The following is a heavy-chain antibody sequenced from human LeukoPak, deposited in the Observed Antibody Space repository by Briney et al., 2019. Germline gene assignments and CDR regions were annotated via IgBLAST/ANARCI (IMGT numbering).Heavy chain of an antibody. J-gene: IGHJ4*02. Sequence: ASVKVSCKASGYTFTSYDINWVRQATGQGLEWMGWMNPNSGNTGYAQKFQGRVTMTRNTSISTAYMELSSLRSEDTAVYYCARDGGIIAVADYWGQGTLVTVSS. D-gene: IGHD6-19*01. CDR3: ARDGGIIAVADY. CDR1: GYTFTSYD. CDR2: MNPNSGNT. V-gene: IGHV1-8*01.